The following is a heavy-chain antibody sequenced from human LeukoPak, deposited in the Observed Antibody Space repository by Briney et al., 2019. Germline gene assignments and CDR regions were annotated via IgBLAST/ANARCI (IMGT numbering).Heavy chain of an antibody. D-gene: IGHD2-2*01. J-gene: IGHJ4*02. V-gene: IGHV3-64*01. Sequence: GGSLRLSCAASGFTFSSYAMHWVRQAPGKGLEYVSAISSNGGSTYYANSVKGRFTISRDNSQNTLYLQMGSLRAEDMAVYYCARDSGYCSSSSCSHSDYWGQGTLVTVSS. CDR2: ISSNGGST. CDR1: GFTFSSYA. CDR3: ARDSGYCSSSSCSHSDY.